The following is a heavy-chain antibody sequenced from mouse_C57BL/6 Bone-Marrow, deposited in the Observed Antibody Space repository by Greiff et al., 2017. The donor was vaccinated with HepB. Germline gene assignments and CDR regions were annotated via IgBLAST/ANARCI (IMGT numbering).Heavy chain of an antibody. CDR2: INPSNGGT. D-gene: IGHD2-5*01. CDR3: ARGHSNYVNYAMDY. Sequence: QVHVKQPGTELVKPGASVKLSCKASGYTFTSYWMHWVKQRPGQGLEWIGNINPSNGGTNYNEKFKSKATLTVDKSSSTAYMQLSSLTSEDSAVYYCARGHSNYVNYAMDYWGQGTSVTVSS. J-gene: IGHJ4*01. CDR1: GYTFTSYW. V-gene: IGHV1-53*01.